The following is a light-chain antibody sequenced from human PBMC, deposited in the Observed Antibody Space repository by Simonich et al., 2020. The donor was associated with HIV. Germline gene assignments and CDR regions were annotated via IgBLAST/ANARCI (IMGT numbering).Light chain of an antibody. V-gene: IGLV1-44*01. CDR1: NSNIGNNT. Sequence: QSVLTQPPSASGAPWQRVIISFSGSNSNIGNNTVNWYQKLPGTAPKLLIYKNNQRPSGVPDRVSGAKSGTSASLAISGLQSEDEADYYCAAWDDSLNALVFGGGTKVTVL. J-gene: IGLJ3*02. CDR3: AAWDDSLNALV. CDR2: KNN.